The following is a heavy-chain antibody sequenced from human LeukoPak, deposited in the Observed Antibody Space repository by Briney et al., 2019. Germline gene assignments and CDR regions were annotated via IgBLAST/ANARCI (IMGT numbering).Heavy chain of an antibody. J-gene: IGHJ4*02. CDR3: ARDRYPYCSSTSCSPAGFDD. CDR1: GFTFSDYY. D-gene: IGHD2-2*01. CDR2: ISSSGSTI. Sequence: GGSLRLSRAASGFTFSDYYMSWIRQPPGKGLEWVSYISSSGSTIYYADSVKGRFTISRDNAKNSLYLQMNSLRAEDTAVYYCARDRYPYCSSTSCSPAGFDDWGQGTLVTVSS. V-gene: IGHV3-11*01.